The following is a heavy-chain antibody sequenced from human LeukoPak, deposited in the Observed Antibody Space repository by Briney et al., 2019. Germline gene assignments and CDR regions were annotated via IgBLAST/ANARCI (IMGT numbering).Heavy chain of an antibody. Sequence: GGSLRLSCAASGFTFSSYSMNWVRQAPGKGLEWVSSISSSSSYIYYADSVKGRFTISRDNAKNSLYLQMNSLRAEDTAVYYCASQKRIVVVPAATIWGQGTMVTVSS. CDR2: ISSSSSYI. V-gene: IGHV3-21*04. J-gene: IGHJ3*02. CDR3: ASQKRIVVVPAATI. CDR1: GFTFSSYS. D-gene: IGHD2-2*01.